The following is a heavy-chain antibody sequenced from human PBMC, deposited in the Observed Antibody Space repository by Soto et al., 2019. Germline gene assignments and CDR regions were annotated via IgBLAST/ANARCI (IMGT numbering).Heavy chain of an antibody. D-gene: IGHD3-10*01. V-gene: IGHV1-2*02. J-gene: IGHJ6*02. CDR3: ARRSPFYYGSWCNMDV. Sequence: QVQLVPSGAEVKKPGASVKVSCKASGYTFTGYYMHWVRQAPGQGLEMMGWINPNSGGTNYEQKFQGRVTMTRDTSISTAYMELIRLRSDDTAVYYCARRSPFYYGSWCNMDVWGQGTTVTVSS. CDR1: GYTFTGYY. CDR2: INPNSGGT.